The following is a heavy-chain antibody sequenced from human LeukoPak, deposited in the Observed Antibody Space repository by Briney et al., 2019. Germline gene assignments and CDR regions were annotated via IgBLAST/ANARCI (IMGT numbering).Heavy chain of an antibody. V-gene: IGHV4-59*01. Sequence: PSETLSLTCTVSGGSISSYYWTWLRQPPGKGLEWIGYIFYSGRTSYNPSLKSRVTISVDTSKNQVSLKLSSVTAADTAVYYCARDRYSSSSNWFDPWGQGTLVTVSS. D-gene: IGHD6-6*01. J-gene: IGHJ5*02. CDR1: GGSISSYY. CDR2: IFYSGRT. CDR3: ARDRYSSSSNWFDP.